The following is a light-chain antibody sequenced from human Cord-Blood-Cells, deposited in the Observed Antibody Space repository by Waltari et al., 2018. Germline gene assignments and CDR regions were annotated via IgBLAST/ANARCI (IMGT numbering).Light chain of an antibody. Sequence: QAVLTQPSSLSASPGASASLTCTLRSGINVGTYRIYWYQQKPGSPPQYLLRYKSDSDKQQGPGVPSRFSGSKDASANAGILLISGLQSEDEADYSCMIWHSSAWVFGGGTKLTVL. CDR1: SGINVGTYR. J-gene: IGLJ3*02. CDR2: YKSDSDK. V-gene: IGLV5-45*02. CDR3: MIWHSSAWV.